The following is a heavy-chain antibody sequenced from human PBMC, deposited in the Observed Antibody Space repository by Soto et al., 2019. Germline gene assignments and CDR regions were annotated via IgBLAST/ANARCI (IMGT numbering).Heavy chain of an antibody. Sequence: ASVKVSCKASGGTFSSFAISWVRQAPGQGLEWMGGIIPIFGTANYAQKFQGRVTITADESTSTAYMELSSLRSEDTAVYYCASYTAAGMLWFDPWGQGTLVTVSS. CDR2: IIPIFGTA. CDR3: ASYTAAGMLWFDP. CDR1: GGTFSSFA. D-gene: IGHD6-13*01. V-gene: IGHV1-69*13. J-gene: IGHJ5*02.